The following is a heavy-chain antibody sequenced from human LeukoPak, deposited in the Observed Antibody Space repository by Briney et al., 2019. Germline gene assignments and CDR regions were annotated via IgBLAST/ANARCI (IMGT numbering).Heavy chain of an antibody. J-gene: IGHJ5*02. CDR1: GGSISSGDYY. CDR3: ARGEGGYSGYDYWFDP. Sequence: PSETLSLTCTVSGGSISSGDYYWSWIRQPPGKGLEWIGYIYYSGGTYYNPSLKSRVTISVDTSKNQFSLKLSSVTAADTAVYYCARGEGGYSGYDYWFDPWGQGTLVTVSS. D-gene: IGHD5-12*01. V-gene: IGHV4-30-4*08. CDR2: IYYSGGT.